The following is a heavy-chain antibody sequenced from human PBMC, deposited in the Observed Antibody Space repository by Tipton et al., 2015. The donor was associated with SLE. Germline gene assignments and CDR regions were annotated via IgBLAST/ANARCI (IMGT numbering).Heavy chain of an antibody. CDR3: ARVPFYYYYYMDV. Sequence: LRLSCTVSGGSISSYYWSWIRQPPGKGLEWIGYISYSGSTNYNPSLKSRVTISVDTSKNQFSLKLSSVTAAGTAVYYCARVPFYYYYYMDVWGKGTTVTVSS. J-gene: IGHJ6*03. CDR2: ISYSGST. CDR1: GGSISSYY. V-gene: IGHV4-59*01.